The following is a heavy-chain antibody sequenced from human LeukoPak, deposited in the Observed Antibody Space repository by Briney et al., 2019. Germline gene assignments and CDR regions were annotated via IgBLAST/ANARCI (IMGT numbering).Heavy chain of an antibody. J-gene: IGHJ4*02. CDR2: ISSASSYK. CDR1: GFTFSDYS. Sequence: RGSLRLSCAASGFTFSDYSMKCVRQAPGKGLEWGSAISSASSYKYYGDSVKGRFTISRDNAKNSLYLQMNSLRDEDTAVYYCARGPTLIGVAGTWPLDYWGQGTLVIVSS. D-gene: IGHD6-19*01. CDR3: ARGPTLIGVAGTWPLDY. V-gene: IGHV3-21*01.